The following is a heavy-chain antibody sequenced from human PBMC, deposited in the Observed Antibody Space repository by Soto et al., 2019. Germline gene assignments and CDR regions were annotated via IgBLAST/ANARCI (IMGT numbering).Heavy chain of an antibody. CDR3: ARESSEFGYYYYGMDV. CDR2: IYYSGST. D-gene: IGHD3-10*01. Sequence: LRLSCTVSGGSISSGGYYWSWIRQHPGKGLEWIGYIYYSGSTYYNPSLKSRVTISVDTSKNQFSLKLSSVTAADTAVYYCARESSEFGYYYYGMDVWGQGTTVTVSS. J-gene: IGHJ6*02. V-gene: IGHV4-31*03. CDR1: GGSISSGGYY.